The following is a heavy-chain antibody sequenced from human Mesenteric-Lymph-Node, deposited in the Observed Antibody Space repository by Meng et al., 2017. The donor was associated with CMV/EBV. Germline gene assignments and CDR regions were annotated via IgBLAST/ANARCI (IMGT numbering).Heavy chain of an antibody. J-gene: IGHJ3*02. CDR3: ARESPVTQGAFDI. D-gene: IGHD4-23*01. CDR1: GGSISSGGYY. CDR2: IYYSGST. V-gene: IGHV4-31*03. Sequence: LRLSCTVSGGSISSGGYYWSWIRQHPGKGLEWIGYIYYSGSTYYNPSLKSRVTISVDTSKNQFSLKLSSVTAADTAVYYCARESPVTQGAFDIWGQGTTVTVSS.